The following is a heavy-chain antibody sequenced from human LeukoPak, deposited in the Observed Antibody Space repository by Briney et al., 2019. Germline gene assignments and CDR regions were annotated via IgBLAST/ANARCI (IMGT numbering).Heavy chain of an antibody. CDR3: ARGHFFDSSGYHGTFDM. V-gene: IGHV1-2*02. Sequence: GASVKVSCKASGYTFTGYYMHWVRQAPGQGLEWMGWINPNSGGTNYAQKFQGRVTMTRDMSTSIVYMELSSLRHEDTAVYYCARGHFFDSSGYHGTFDMWGQGTMVTVSS. CDR2: INPNSGGT. CDR1: GYTFTGYY. J-gene: IGHJ3*02. D-gene: IGHD3-22*01.